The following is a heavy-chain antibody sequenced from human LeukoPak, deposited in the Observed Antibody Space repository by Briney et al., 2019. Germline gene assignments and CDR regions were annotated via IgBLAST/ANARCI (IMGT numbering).Heavy chain of an antibody. CDR3: ARGGYSSGWDYFDY. J-gene: IGHJ4*02. CDR1: GFTFSSYE. D-gene: IGHD6-19*01. Sequence: GGSLRLSCAASGFTFSSYEMNWVRQAPGKGLEWVSYISSSGSTIYYADSVKGRFTISRDNAKNSLFLQINSLRVDDTAVYYCARGGYSSGWDYFDYWGQGTLVTVSS. CDR2: ISSSGSTI. V-gene: IGHV3-48*03.